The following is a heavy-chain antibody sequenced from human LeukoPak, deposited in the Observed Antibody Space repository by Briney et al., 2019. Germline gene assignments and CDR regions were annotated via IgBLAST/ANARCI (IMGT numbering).Heavy chain of an antibody. CDR2: IKQDGSEK. CDR3: ARESSPPNWFDP. J-gene: IGHJ5*02. Sequence: GGSLRLSCAASGFTFSYAWMTWVRQAPGKGLEWVANIKQDGSEKYYVDSVKGRFTISRDNAKNSLYLQMNSLRAEDTAVYYCARESSPPNWFDPWGQGTLVTVSS. V-gene: IGHV3-7*01. CDR1: GFTFSYAW. D-gene: IGHD3-10*01.